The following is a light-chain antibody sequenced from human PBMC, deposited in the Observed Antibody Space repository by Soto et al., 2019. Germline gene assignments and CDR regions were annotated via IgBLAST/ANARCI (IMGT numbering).Light chain of an antibody. CDR1: QSVRSY. J-gene: IGKJ2*01. CDR3: QQRSSWPDT. CDR2: DAS. Sequence: EIVLTQSPATLSLSPGERATLSCRASQSVRSYLAWFQHKPGQAPRLLIYDASNRATGVPPRFGGSGSGTDFTLTISSLEPEDFAVYYCQQRSSWPDTFGQGTKVEI. V-gene: IGKV3-11*01.